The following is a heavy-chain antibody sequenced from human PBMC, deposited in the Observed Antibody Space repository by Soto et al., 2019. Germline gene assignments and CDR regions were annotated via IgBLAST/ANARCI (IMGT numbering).Heavy chain of an antibody. D-gene: IGHD6-6*01. J-gene: IGHJ6*02. CDR2: ISPYSGNT. V-gene: IGHV1-18*04. CDR1: GYTFTDYA. Sequence: QAPLAQSGPELKSPGASVKVSCKASGYTFTDYAINWVRQAPGQGFQWVGWISPYSGNTTSAENFFDRVTMTTDTSTRTTCLELRSLRSDDTAVYYCARDHGLAWAVRPANYYYAMDVWGQGTTVTVSS. CDR3: ARDHGLAWAVRPANYYYAMDV.